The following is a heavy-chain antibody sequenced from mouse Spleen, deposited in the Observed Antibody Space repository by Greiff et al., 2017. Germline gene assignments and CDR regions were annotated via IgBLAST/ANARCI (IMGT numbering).Heavy chain of an antibody. CDR2: ISGGGGNT. D-gene: IGHD2-4*01. V-gene: IGHV5-9*01. CDR1: GFTFSSYT. Sequence: EVKLMESGGGLVKPGGSLKLSCAASGFTFSSYTMSWVRQTPEKRLEWVATISGGGGNTYYPDSVKGRFTISRDNAKNTLYLQMSSLRSEDTALYYCARHSYYDYHWYFDVWGTGTTVTVSS. CDR3: ARHSYYDYHWYFDV. J-gene: IGHJ1*03.